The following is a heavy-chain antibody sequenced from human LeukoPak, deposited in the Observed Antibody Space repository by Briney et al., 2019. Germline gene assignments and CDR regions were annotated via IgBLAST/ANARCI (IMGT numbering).Heavy chain of an antibody. CDR1: GYSISSGYY. J-gene: IGHJ4*02. D-gene: IGHD3-10*01. CDR2: IYHSGST. Sequence: SETLSLTCTVSGYSISSGYYWGWIRQPPGKGLEWIGSIYHSGSTYYNPSLKSRVTISVDTSKNQFSLKLSSVTAADTAVYYCARLFRGRITMVRGVVSNDYWGQGTLVTVSS. V-gene: IGHV4-38-2*02. CDR3: ARLFRGRITMVRGVVSNDY.